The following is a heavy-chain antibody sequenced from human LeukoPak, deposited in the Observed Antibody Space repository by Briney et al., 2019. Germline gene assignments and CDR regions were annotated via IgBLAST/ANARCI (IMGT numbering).Heavy chain of an antibody. V-gene: IGHV3-7*01. CDR2: IKQDGSEQ. Sequence: GGSLRLSCAASGFTFNTYWMTWVRQAPGKGLEWVANIKQDGSEQYYVDSVKGRFTISRDNAKNPLYLQMNSLRAEDTAVYYCARYSPIDYWGQGALVIVSS. J-gene: IGHJ4*02. D-gene: IGHD2-15*01. CDR3: ARYSPIDY. CDR1: GFTFNTYW.